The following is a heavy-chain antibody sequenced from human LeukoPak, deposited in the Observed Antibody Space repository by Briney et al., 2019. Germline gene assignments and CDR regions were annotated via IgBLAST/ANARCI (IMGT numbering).Heavy chain of an antibody. CDR2: ISSSSSYI. Sequence: PGGSLRLSCAASGFTFSSYSMNWVRQAPGKGLEWVSSISSSSSYIYYADSVKGRFTISRDNAKNSLYLQMNSLRAEDTAVYYCARGGVRIAVAGTKIGYGMDVWGQGTTVTASS. CDR1: GFTFSSYS. CDR3: ARGGVRIAVAGTKIGYGMDV. V-gene: IGHV3-21*01. D-gene: IGHD6-19*01. J-gene: IGHJ6*02.